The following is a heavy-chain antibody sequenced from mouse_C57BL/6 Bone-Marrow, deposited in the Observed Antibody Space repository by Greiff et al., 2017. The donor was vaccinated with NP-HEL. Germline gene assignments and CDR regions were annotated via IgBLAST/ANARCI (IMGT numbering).Heavy chain of an antibody. D-gene: IGHD2-12*01. J-gene: IGHJ4*01. Sequence: EVQLQQSGAELVRPGASVKLSCTASGFNIKDDYMHWVKQRPEQGLEWIGWIDPENGDTEYASKFQGKATITADTSSNTAYLQLSSLTSEDTAVYYCITEDYIAMDYWGQGTSVTVSS. CDR1: GFNIKDDY. V-gene: IGHV14-4*01. CDR3: ITEDYIAMDY. CDR2: IDPENGDT.